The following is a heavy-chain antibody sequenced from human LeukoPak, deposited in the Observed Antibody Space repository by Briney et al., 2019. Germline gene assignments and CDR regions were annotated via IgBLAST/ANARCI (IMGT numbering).Heavy chain of an antibody. D-gene: IGHD3-22*01. V-gene: IGHV4-39*07. CDR1: GGSISSSSYY. J-gene: IGHJ4*02. CDR3: ARGYYDKYYFDY. Sequence: SETLSLTCTVSGGSISSSSYYWGWIRQPPGKGLEWIGSIYYSGSTNYNPSLKSRVTMSVDTSKNQFSLKLSSVTAADTAVYYCARGYYDKYYFDYWGQGTLVTVSS. CDR2: IYYSGST.